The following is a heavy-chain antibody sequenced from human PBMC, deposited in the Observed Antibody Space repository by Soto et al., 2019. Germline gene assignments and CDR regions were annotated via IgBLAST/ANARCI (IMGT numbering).Heavy chain of an antibody. Sequence: PGGSLNLSCAASGFTFDDYAMHWVRQAPGKGLEWVSGISWNSGSIGYADSVKGRFTISRDNAKNSLYLQMNSLRAEDTALYYCAKDLDYGGNSFFDYWGQGTLVTVSS. D-gene: IGHD4-17*01. CDR2: ISWNSGSI. CDR1: GFTFDDYA. CDR3: AKDLDYGGNSFFDY. J-gene: IGHJ4*02. V-gene: IGHV3-9*01.